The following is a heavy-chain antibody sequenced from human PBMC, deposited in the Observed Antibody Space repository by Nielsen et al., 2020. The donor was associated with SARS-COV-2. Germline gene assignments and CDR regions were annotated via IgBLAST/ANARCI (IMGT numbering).Heavy chain of an antibody. V-gene: IGHV4-31*03. CDR3: ARHRRGGDFYY. CDR1: GGSISSGVYY. D-gene: IGHD4-17*01. Sequence: SETLSLTCTVSGGSISSGVYYWSWIRQLPGKGLEWIGYIYYSGSTSYNPSLKSRVSISVDTSKNQFSLKVTSATASDTAVYYCARHRRGGDFYYWGQGTLVIASP. J-gene: IGHJ4*02. CDR2: IYYSGST.